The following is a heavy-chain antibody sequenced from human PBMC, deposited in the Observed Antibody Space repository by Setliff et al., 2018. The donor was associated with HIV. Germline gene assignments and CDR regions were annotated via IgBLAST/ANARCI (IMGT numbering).Heavy chain of an antibody. V-gene: IGHV3-20*04. CDR1: GFTFDEYG. CDR3: ARVGYSTGWYNWFDP. D-gene: IGHD6-19*01. CDR2: INWNGGST. J-gene: IGHJ5*02. Sequence: PGGSLRLSCAASGFTFDEYGMSWVRQAPGKGLEWVSGINWNGGSTGYADSVKGRFTISRDNAKNSLYLQMNSLRAEDTALYYCARVGYSTGWYNWFDPWGQGTLVTVSS.